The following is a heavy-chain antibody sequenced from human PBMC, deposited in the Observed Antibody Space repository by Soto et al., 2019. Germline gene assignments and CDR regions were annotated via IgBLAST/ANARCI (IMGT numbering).Heavy chain of an antibody. J-gene: IGHJ5*02. CDR2: LIGGHYGT. V-gene: IGHV3-23*01. Sequence: PGGSLRLSCTASGFTLQNYAMAWVRQAPGKWLEWVSTLIGGHYGTAYSYSVKGRFTVSRDNSKNCLYLQMNSLGVEDTAMYFCAKGKSTGDIDWFDPWGQGSLVTVSS. CDR3: AKGKSTGDIDWFDP. D-gene: IGHD3-10*01. CDR1: GFTLQNYA.